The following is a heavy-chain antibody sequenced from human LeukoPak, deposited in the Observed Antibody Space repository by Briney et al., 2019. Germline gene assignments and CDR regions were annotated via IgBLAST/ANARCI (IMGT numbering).Heavy chain of an antibody. CDR1: GFTFSSYA. J-gene: IGHJ4*02. CDR2: ISSGSSTI. CDR3: ARWCSSSSCFRGFDY. Sequence: SGGSLRLSCAASGFTFSSYAMSWVRQAPGKGLEWVSYISSGSSTIYYADSVKGRFTISRDNAKNSLYLQMNSLRAEDTAVYYCARWCSSSSCFRGFDYWGQGTLVTVSS. D-gene: IGHD2-2*01. V-gene: IGHV3-48*01.